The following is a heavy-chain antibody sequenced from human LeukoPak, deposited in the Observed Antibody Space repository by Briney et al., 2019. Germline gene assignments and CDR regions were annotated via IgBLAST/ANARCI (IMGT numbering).Heavy chain of an antibody. Sequence: PGGSLRLSCAASGFTVSSNYMTWVRQAPGKGLEWVSLIFSGGTTYYADSVKGRFTISRDNAKKSLSLQMSSLSAADTAVYYCAGGPVVTTFDYWGQGTLVTVSS. D-gene: IGHD2-21*02. V-gene: IGHV3-53*01. CDR2: IFSGGTT. J-gene: IGHJ4*02. CDR1: GFTVSSNY. CDR3: AGGPVVTTFDY.